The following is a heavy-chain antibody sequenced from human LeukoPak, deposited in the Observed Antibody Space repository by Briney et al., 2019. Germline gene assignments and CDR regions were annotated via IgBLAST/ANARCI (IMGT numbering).Heavy chain of an antibody. CDR3: ASCHPYYYDSSGPEDAFDI. CDR2: INHSGST. CDR1: GGSFSGYY. V-gene: IGHV4-34*01. J-gene: IGHJ3*02. Sequence: PSETLSLTCAVYGGSFSGYYWSWIRQPPGKGLEWIGEINHSGSTNYNPSLKSRVTISVDTSKNQFSLKLSSVTAADTAVYYCASCHPYYYDSSGPEDAFDIWGQGTMVTVSS. D-gene: IGHD3-22*01.